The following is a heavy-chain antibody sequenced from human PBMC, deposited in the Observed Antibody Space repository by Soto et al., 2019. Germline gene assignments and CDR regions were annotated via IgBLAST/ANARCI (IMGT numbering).Heavy chain of an antibody. J-gene: IGHJ4*02. Sequence: TLSLTFTVGRSSGANNDYYGNVIRQPPGKGLEWIGNMHYSGSTGYNPSLRSRVSMSVDTSKNHFSLKLSSVTAADTAVYYCARVVYGSGRPIWGQGTLVTV. CDR1: RSSGANNDYY. D-gene: IGHD3-10*01. CDR2: MHYSGST. CDR3: ARVVYGSGRPI. V-gene: IGHV4-30-4*01.